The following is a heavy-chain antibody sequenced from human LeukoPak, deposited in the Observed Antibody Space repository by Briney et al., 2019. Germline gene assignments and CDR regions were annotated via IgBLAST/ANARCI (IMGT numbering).Heavy chain of an antibody. Sequence: KPSETLSLTCAVYGGSFSGYYWSWIRQPPGKGLEWIGEINHSGSTNYNPSLKSRVTISVDTSKNQFSLKLSSVTAADTAVYYCAREIYNYGVYFFDYWGQGTLVTVSS. V-gene: IGHV4-34*01. CDR3: AREIYNYGVYFFDY. D-gene: IGHD5-18*01. CDR1: GGSFSGYY. CDR2: INHSGST. J-gene: IGHJ4*02.